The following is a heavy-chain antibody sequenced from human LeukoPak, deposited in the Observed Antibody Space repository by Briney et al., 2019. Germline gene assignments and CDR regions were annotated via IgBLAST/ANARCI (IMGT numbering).Heavy chain of an antibody. Sequence: GGSLRLSCAASGFTFSNSAMSWVRQAPGKGLEWVSTLGGSGITTYYADSVKGRFTISRDNAKNSLYPQMNSLRAEDTAVYYCARGGARRLDYWGQGTLVTVSS. CDR2: LGGSGITT. V-gene: IGHV3-23*01. CDR1: GFTFSNSA. D-gene: IGHD6-6*01. CDR3: ARGGARRLDY. J-gene: IGHJ4*02.